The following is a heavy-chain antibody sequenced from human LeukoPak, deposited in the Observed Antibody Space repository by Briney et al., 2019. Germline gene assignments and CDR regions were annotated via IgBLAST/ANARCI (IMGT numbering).Heavy chain of an antibody. D-gene: IGHD3-10*01. CDR1: GGSISSGGYS. CDR3: ARGGSYWYFDL. CDR2: IYHSGST. Sequence: SQTLSLTCAVSGGSISSGGYSWSWIRQPPGQGLEWIGYIYHSGSTYYNPSLKSRVTISVDRSKNQFSLKLSSVTAADTAVYYCARGGSYWYFDLWGRGTLVTVSS. J-gene: IGHJ2*01. V-gene: IGHV4-30-2*01.